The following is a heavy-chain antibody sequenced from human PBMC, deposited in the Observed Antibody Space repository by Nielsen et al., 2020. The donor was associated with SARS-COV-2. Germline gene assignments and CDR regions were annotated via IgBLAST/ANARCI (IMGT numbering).Heavy chain of an antibody. CDR3: AKGDTYYYDSSGYYPYYFDY. Sequence: GGSLRLSCAASGFTFSDYDMRWIRQAPGKGLEWVSYISSSSSYANYADSVKGRFTISRDNAKNSLYLQMNSLRAEDTAVYYCAKGDTYYYDSSGYYPYYFDYWGQGTLVTVSS. CDR2: ISSSSSYA. V-gene: IGHV3-11*06. D-gene: IGHD3-22*01. J-gene: IGHJ4*02. CDR1: GFTFSDYD.